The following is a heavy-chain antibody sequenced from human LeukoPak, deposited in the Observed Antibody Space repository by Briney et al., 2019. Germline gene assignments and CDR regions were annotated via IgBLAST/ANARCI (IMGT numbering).Heavy chain of an antibody. Sequence: ASVKVSCKASGYTFTSYGISWVRQAPGQGLEWMGWISAYNGNTNYAQKLQGRVTMTTDTSTSTAYMELRSLRSDDTAVYYCARPPPFLAVAGSWNWFDPWGRGTLVTVSS. J-gene: IGHJ5*02. D-gene: IGHD6-19*01. CDR1: GYTFTSYG. CDR2: ISAYNGNT. CDR3: ARPPPFLAVAGSWNWFDP. V-gene: IGHV1-18*01.